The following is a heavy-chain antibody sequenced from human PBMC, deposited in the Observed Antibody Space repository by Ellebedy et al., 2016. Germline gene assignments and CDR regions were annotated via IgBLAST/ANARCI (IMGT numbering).Heavy chain of an antibody. CDR1: GYTFTSYD. V-gene: IGHV1-18*01. Sequence: ASVKVSXKASGYTFTSYDINWVRQATGQGLEWMGWISAYNGNTNYAQKLQGRVTMTTDTSTSTAYMELRSLRSDDTAVYYCARDGRIGAKRYYYYYGMDVWGQGTTVTVSS. CDR2: ISAYNGNT. D-gene: IGHD4-17*01. CDR3: ARDGRIGAKRYYYYYGMDV. J-gene: IGHJ6*02.